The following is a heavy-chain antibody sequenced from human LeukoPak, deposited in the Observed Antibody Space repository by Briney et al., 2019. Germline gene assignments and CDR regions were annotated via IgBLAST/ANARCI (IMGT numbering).Heavy chain of an antibody. CDR3: AREVYYGSGSYIPYGY. CDR2: INPNSGGT. Sequence: ASVKVSCKASGGTFSSYAINWVRQAPGQGLEWMGWINPNSGGTNYAQKFQGWVTMTRDTSISTAYMELSRLRSDDTAVYYCAREVYYGSGSYIPYGYWGQGTLVTVSS. CDR1: GGTFSSYA. V-gene: IGHV1-2*04. D-gene: IGHD3-10*01. J-gene: IGHJ4*02.